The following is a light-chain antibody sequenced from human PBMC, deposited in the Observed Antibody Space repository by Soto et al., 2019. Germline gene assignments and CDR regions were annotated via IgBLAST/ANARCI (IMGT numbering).Light chain of an antibody. CDR3: QSYDRDLNGDV. J-gene: IGLJ1*01. V-gene: IGLV1-40*01. Sequence: QSVLTQPPSVSGAPGERVTISCTGSSSNIATGYDVHWYHHLPGTAPKLVIYGNNYRPTGVPDRISGSKSGASASLAITDLQTEDEGDYYCQSYDRDLNGDVFGSGTKLTVL. CDR1: SSNIATGYD. CDR2: GNN.